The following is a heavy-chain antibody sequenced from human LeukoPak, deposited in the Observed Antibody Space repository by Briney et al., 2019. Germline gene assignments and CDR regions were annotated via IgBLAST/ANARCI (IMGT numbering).Heavy chain of an antibody. V-gene: IGHV1-46*01. CDR3: ASYDSSGYYGYFQH. CDR2: INPSGGST. CDR1: GYTFTSYY. J-gene: IGHJ1*01. D-gene: IGHD3-22*01. Sequence: ASVRVSCKASGYTFTSYYMHWVRQAPGQGLEWMGIINPSGGSTSYAQKFQGRVTMTRDMSTSTVYMELSSLRSEDAAVYYCASYDSSGYYGYFQHWGQGTLVTVSS.